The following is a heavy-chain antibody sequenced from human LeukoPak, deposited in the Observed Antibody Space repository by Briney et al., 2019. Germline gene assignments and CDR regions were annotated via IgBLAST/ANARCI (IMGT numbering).Heavy chain of an antibody. D-gene: IGHD3-10*01. CDR1: GFTFSSYA. J-gene: IGHJ4*02. Sequence: GGSLRLSCAASGFTFSSYAMSWVRQAPGKGLEWVANINQDGSEKNYVDSVKGRFTISRDNAKNSLYLQMNSLRAEDTAMYYCARDGSYYGPDYWGQGALVTVSS. CDR3: ARDGSYYGPDY. CDR2: INQDGSEK. V-gene: IGHV3-7*01.